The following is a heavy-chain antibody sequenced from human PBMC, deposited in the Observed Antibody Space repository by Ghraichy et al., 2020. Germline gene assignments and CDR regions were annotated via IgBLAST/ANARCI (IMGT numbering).Heavy chain of an antibody. Sequence: SETLSLTCTVSGGSISSYYWSWIRQPPGKGLEWIGYIYYSGSTNYNPSLKSRVTISVDTSKNQFSLKLSSVTAADTAVYYCARDKNPAGTSEYWGQGTLVTVSS. V-gene: IGHV4-59*01. J-gene: IGHJ4*02. CDR2: IYYSGST. CDR1: GGSISSYY. D-gene: IGHD6-19*01. CDR3: ARDKNPAGTSEY.